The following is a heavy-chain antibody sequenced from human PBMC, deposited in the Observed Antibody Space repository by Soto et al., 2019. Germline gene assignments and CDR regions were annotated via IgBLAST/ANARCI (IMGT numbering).Heavy chain of an antibody. CDR2: IKANNDGGTT. CDR3: STGSYDLLTGRAY. V-gene: IGHV3-15*01. D-gene: IGHD3-9*01. Sequence: GGSLRLSCVASGISFSKAWMSWVRLPPGKGLEWIGLIKANNDGGTTNYAAPVKGRFTISRDDSKNTLYLQMNSLKTEDTAVYYCSTGSYDLLTGRAYWGQGTLVTVSS. J-gene: IGHJ4*02. CDR1: GISFSKAW.